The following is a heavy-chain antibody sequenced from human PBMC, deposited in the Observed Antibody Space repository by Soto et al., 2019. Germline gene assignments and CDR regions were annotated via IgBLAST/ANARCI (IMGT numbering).Heavy chain of an antibody. CDR3: ARGVEHYDSSGYHDFDY. D-gene: IGHD3-22*01. J-gene: IGHJ4*02. Sequence: QVQLQQWGAGLLKPSETLSLTCAVYGGSFSGYYWSWIRQPPGKGLEWIGEINHSGSTNYNPSLKSRVTISVDTFKNQFSLKLSSVTAADTAVYYCARGVEHYDSSGYHDFDYWGQGTLVTVSS. CDR1: GGSFSGYY. V-gene: IGHV4-34*01. CDR2: INHSGST.